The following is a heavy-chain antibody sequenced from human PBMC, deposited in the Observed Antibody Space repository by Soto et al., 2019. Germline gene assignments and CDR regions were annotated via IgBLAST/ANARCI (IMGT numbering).Heavy chain of an antibody. J-gene: IGHJ2*01. D-gene: IGHD4-17*01. CDR2: INAVNGNT. V-gene: IGHV1-3*01. CDR3: ATATTVTTGWYFDL. Sequence: QVQLVQSGAEVKKTGASVKVSCKASGYSFTNFALHWVRQAPGQRLEWVGRINAVNGNTKYSEKFQDRVTIMRDTSANPAYMELTRLRAEATAVYYCATATTVTTGWYFDLWGRGTLVTVSS. CDR1: GYSFTNFA.